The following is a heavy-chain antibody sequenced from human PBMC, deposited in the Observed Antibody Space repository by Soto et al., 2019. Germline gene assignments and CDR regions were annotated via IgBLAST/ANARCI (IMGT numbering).Heavy chain of an antibody. J-gene: IGHJ5*02. CDR2: MNPNSGNT. Sequence: EASVKVSCKASGYTFGNNDISWVLQATGQGLEWMGWMNPNSGNTGYAQKFQGRVSMTRNTSITTAYLELSSLRSDDTAIYYCARMATSGTLNWFDPWGQGTLVTVSS. CDR3: ARMATSGTLNWFDP. CDR1: GYTFGNND. V-gene: IGHV1-8*01.